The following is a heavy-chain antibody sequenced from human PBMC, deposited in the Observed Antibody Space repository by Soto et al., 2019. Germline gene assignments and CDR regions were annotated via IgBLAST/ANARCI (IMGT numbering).Heavy chain of an antibody. V-gene: IGHV3-23*01. CDR1: GFSFSTYG. Sequence: EVQLLESGGGLVQPGGSLRLSCAASGFSFSTYGMNWVRQAPGKGLEWVSSLKNGGTYYADSVKGRFTISRDNSKNTLSLPMNSLTVEATATYFCATLMAVAGPGWGRAFDNWGQGTLVAVSS. J-gene: IGHJ4*02. CDR3: ATLMAVAGPGWGRAFDN. D-gene: IGHD6-19*01. CDR2: LKNGGT.